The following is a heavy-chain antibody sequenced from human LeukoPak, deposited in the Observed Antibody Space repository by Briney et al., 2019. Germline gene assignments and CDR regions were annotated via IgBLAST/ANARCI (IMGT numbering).Heavy chain of an antibody. CDR1: GFTFSSYA. Sequence: GSLRLSCAASGFTFSSYAMSWIRQPPGKGLEWIGEINHSGSTNYNPSLKSRVTISVDTSKNQFSLKLSSVTAADMAVYYCARSQYRGETPNWYFDLWGRGTLVTVSS. J-gene: IGHJ2*01. D-gene: IGHD3-16*01. V-gene: IGHV4-34*01. CDR2: INHSGST. CDR3: ARSQYRGETPNWYFDL.